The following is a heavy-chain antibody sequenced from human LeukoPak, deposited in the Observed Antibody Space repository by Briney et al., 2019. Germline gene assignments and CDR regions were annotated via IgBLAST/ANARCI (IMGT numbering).Heavy chain of an antibody. CDR2: IWYDGSNK. V-gene: IGHV3-33*01. CDR1: GFTFSSYG. J-gene: IGHJ4*02. Sequence: GRSLRLSCAASGFTFSSYGMHWVRQAPGKGLEWVAFIWYDGSNKYYADSVKGRFTISRDNSKNTLHLQMNSLRGEDTAVYYCARDRAERYFDYWGQGALVTVSS. CDR3: ARDRAERYFDY. D-gene: IGHD3-10*01.